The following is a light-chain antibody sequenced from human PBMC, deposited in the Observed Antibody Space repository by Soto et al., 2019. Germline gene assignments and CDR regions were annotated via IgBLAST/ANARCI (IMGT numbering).Light chain of an antibody. CDR3: SSYAGSNHLL. J-gene: IGLJ2*01. CDR2: EVS. Sequence: QSALTQPPSASGSPGQSVTFSCTGTSSDVGAYNYVSWYQRHPGKAPKLIIYEVSERPSGVPDRFSGSKSGNTASLTVSGLQAEDEADYYCSSYAGSNHLLFGGGTKVTVL. CDR1: SSDVGAYNY. V-gene: IGLV2-8*01.